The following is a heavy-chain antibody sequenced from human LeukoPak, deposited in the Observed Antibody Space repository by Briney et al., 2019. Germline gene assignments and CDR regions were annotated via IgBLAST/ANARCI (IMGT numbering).Heavy chain of an antibody. J-gene: IGHJ5*02. Sequence: PGGSLRLSCAASGFTFSSYAMSWVRQAPGKGLEWVSAISGSGGSTYYADSVKGRFTISRDNSKNTLYLQMNSLRAEDTAVYYCAKDRDSSGWYGGYWFDPWDQGTLVTVSS. V-gene: IGHV3-23*01. D-gene: IGHD6-19*01. CDR2: ISGSGGST. CDR3: AKDRDSSGWYGGYWFDP. CDR1: GFTFSSYA.